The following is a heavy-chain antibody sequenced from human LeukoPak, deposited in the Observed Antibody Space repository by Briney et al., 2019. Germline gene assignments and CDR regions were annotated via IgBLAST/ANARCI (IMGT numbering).Heavy chain of an antibody. V-gene: IGHV3-7*04. D-gene: IGHD3-22*01. CDR1: RFTFSIYW. J-gene: IGHJ4*02. CDR2: IKQDGSEK. Sequence: GGSLRLSCAASRFTFSIYWMSWVRQAPGKGLEWVANIKQDGSEKYYVDSVEGRFTISRDNAKNSLYLLMNSLRAEDTAVYYCARQGDYYDTVYWGQGTLVTVSS. CDR3: ARQGDYYDTVY.